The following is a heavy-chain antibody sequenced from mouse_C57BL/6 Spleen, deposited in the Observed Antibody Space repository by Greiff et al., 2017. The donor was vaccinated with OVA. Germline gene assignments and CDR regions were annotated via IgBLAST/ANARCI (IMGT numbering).Heavy chain of an antibody. V-gene: IGHV1-53*01. J-gene: IGHJ2*01. CDR3: ARGGLGRLYYFDY. Sequence: QVQLQQPGTELVKPGASVKLSCKASGYTFTSYWMHWVKQRPGQGLEWIGNINPSNGGTNYNEKFKSKATMTVNKSSSTTYMQLSSLTSEDSAVYYCARGGLGRLYYFDYWGQGTTLTVSS. CDR1: GYTFTSYW. D-gene: IGHD4-1*01. CDR2: INPSNGGT.